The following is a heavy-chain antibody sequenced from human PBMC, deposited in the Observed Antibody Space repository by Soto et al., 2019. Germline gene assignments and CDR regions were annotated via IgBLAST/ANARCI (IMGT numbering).Heavy chain of an antibody. J-gene: IGHJ4*02. CDR3: ARGPEQLPEVFDY. CDR1: GGTFSSYA. D-gene: IGHD6-6*01. CDR2: IIPIFGTA. V-gene: IGHV1-69*06. Sequence: SVKVSCKASGGTFSSYAISWVRQAPGQGLEWMGGIIPIFGTANYAQKFQGRVTITADKSTSTAYMELSSLRSEDTAVYYCARGPEQLPEVFDYWGQGTLVTVPQ.